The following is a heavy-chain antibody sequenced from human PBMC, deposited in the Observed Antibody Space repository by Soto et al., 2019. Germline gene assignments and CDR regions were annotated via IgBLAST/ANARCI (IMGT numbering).Heavy chain of an antibody. V-gene: IGHV3-23*01. D-gene: IGHD3-22*01. CDR2: ISVSGGST. CDR3: AKGMYYYDSSGYRVFAY. J-gene: IGHJ4*02. Sequence: GGSLRLSCVASGFTFRNYAMNCVRQAPGKGLEWVSGISVSGGSTYYADSVKGRFTVSRDNSKSTVFLQMNSMRAEDTAVYFCAKGMYYYDSSGYRVFAYWGQGAHVTVS. CDR1: GFTFRNYA.